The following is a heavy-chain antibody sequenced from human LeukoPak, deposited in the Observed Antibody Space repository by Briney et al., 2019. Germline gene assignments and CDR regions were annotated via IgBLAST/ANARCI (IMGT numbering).Heavy chain of an antibody. V-gene: IGHV3-74*01. CDR2: INSDGSST. Sequence: PGGSLRLSCAASGFTVSTNYMSWVRQAPGKGLVWVSRINSDGSSTSYADSVKGRFTISRDNAKNTLYLQMNSLRAEDTAVYYCARTSSYGDLPSYGMDVWGQGTTVTVSS. D-gene: IGHD4-17*01. J-gene: IGHJ6*02. CDR3: ARTSSYGDLPSYGMDV. CDR1: GFTVSTNY.